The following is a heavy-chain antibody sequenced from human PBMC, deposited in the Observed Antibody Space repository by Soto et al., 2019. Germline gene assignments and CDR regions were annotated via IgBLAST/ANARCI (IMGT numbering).Heavy chain of an antibody. CDR3: GRGRSGQRVVFY. D-gene: IGHD1-26*01. CDR2: IGPESGAT. J-gene: IGHJ4*02. Sequence: ASVKVSCKASGYTFTGHYIHWVRQAPEQGPEWMGEIGPESGATRYAQKFQGRVTMTMDTSVTTVYMELKNLSPDDTAVYYCGRGRSGQRVVFYWGQGTPVTSPQ. CDR1: GYTFTGHY. V-gene: IGHV1-2*02.